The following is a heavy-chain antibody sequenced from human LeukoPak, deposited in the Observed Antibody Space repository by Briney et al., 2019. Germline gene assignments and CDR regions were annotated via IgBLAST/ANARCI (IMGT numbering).Heavy chain of an antibody. CDR3: ARGVTARGFYYYMDI. V-gene: IGHV4-61*02. D-gene: IGHD2-21*02. J-gene: IGHJ6*03. CDR1: GGSISSGSYY. CDR2: IYTSGST. Sequence: PSETLSLTCTVSGGSISSGSYYWSWIRQPAGKGLEWIGRIYTSGSTDYNPSLKSRVTMSVDTSKNQFSLKLSSVTAADTAVYSCARGVTARGFYYYMDIWGNGTTVTISS.